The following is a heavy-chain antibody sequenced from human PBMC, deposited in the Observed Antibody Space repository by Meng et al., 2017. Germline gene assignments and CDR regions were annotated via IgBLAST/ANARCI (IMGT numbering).Heavy chain of an antibody. CDR1: GGTFSSYT. CDR2: LIPILGIA. CDR3: ARDPHYYDSRGEFDP. V-gene: IGHV1-69*04. Sequence: QVQLGQFGAGVKTPGSSLKVSCKASGGTFSSYTISWVRQAPGQGLEWMGRLIPILGIANYAQKFQGRVTITADKSTSTAYMELSSLRSEDTAVYYCARDPHYYDSRGEFDPWGQGTLVTVSS. J-gene: IGHJ5*02. D-gene: IGHD3-22*01.